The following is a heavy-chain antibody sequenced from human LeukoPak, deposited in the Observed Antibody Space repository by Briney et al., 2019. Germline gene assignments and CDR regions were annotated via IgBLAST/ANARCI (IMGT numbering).Heavy chain of an antibody. J-gene: IGHJ4*02. D-gene: IGHD2-15*01. Sequence: PGGSLRLSCAASGFTFSSYGMHGVRQAPGKGLEWVAVIWYDGSNKYYADSVKGRFTISRDNSKNTLYLQMNSLRAEDTAVYYCAKGYCSGGSCYTPAGLDYWGQGTLVTVSS. CDR3: AKGYCSGGSCYTPAGLDY. CDR1: GFTFSSYG. V-gene: IGHV3-33*06. CDR2: IWYDGSNK.